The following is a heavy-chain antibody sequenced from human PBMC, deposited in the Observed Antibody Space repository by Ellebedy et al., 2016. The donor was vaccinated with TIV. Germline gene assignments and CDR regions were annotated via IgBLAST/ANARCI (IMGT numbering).Heavy chain of an antibody. CDR1: GFTFSSYW. V-gene: IGHV3-74*01. Sequence: GGSLRLXXAASGFTFSSYWMHWVRQAPGKGLVWVSRINSDGSSTSYADSVKGRFTISRDNSKKTLFLQMTSLGAEDTAVYYCVTRHNGAFDIWGQGTMVTVSS. J-gene: IGHJ3*02. D-gene: IGHD1-1*01. CDR3: VTRHNGAFDI. CDR2: INSDGSST.